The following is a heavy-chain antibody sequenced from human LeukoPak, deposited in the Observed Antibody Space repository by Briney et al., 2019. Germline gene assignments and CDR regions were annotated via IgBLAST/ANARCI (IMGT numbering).Heavy chain of an antibody. J-gene: IGHJ6*03. CDR1: GSSIRSSNYN. V-gene: IGHV4-39*07. CDR3: ARTGGSFYFYYYMDV. CDR2: IHYTGST. D-gene: IGHD1-26*01. Sequence: PSETLSLTCTGSGSSIRSSNYNWGWIRQPPGKGLEWIGSIHYTGSTYHNPSLKSRVTISVDTSKNKFSLKLSSVTAADTALYYCARTGGSFYFYYYMDVWGKGTTVTVSS.